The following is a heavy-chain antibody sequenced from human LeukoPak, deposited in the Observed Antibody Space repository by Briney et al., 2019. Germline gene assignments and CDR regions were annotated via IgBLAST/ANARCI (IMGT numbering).Heavy chain of an antibody. D-gene: IGHD3-22*01. Sequence: GGSLRLSCAASGFTFSSYAMSWVRQAPGKGLEWVSAISGSGGSTYYADSVKGRFTISRDNSKNTLYLQMNSLRAEDTAVYYCAKANHYYYDSSGYFYYFDYWGQGTLVTVSS. V-gene: IGHV3-23*01. CDR3: AKANHYYYDSSGYFYYFDY. J-gene: IGHJ4*02. CDR1: GFTFSSYA. CDR2: ISGSGGST.